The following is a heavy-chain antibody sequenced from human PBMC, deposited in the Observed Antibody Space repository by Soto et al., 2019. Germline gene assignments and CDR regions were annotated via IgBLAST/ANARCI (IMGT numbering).Heavy chain of an antibody. CDR2: INIDGSSR. D-gene: IGHD1-1*01. CDR3: ARDSYKHGSYLDY. Sequence: LRLSCAASGFTFSSYWMHWVRQAPGKGLVWVSRINIDGSSRRYADSVKGRFTISRDNAKNSPYLDMNGLRAEDTAVYYGARDSYKHGSYLDYWGQGTLVTLSS. CDR1: GFTFSSYW. V-gene: IGHV3-74*01. J-gene: IGHJ4*02.